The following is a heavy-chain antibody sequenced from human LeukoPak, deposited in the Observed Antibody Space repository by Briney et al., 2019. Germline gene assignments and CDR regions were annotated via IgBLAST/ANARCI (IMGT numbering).Heavy chain of an antibody. V-gene: IGHV4-4*09. CDR3: ARLAGRIAAPRIDY. CDR2: IYTSGST. CDR1: GGSISSYY. J-gene: IGHJ4*02. Sequence: SETLSLTCTVSGGSISSYYWSWIRQPPGKGLEWIGYIYTSGSTNYNPSLKSRVTISVDTSKNQFSLKLSSVTAADTAVYYCARLAGRIAAPRIDYWGQGTLVTVSS. D-gene: IGHD6-6*01.